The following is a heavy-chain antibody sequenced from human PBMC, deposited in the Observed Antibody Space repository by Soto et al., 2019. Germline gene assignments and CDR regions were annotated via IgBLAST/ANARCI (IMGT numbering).Heavy chain of an antibody. CDR1: GDSVSSNSAA. D-gene: IGHD3-10*01. CDR3: ARSGYYGSGSYYYGMDV. J-gene: IGHJ6*02. CDR2: TYYRSKWYN. V-gene: IGHV6-1*01. Sequence: PSQTLSLTCVISGDSVSSNSAAWNRIRQSPSRGLEWLGRTYYRSKWYNDYAVSVKSRITINPDTSKNQFSLQLNSVTAADTAVYYCARSGYYGSGSYYYGMDVWGQGTTVTGSS.